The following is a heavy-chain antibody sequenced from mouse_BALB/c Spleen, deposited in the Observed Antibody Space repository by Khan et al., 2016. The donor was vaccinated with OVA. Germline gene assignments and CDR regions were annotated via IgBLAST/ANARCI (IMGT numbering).Heavy chain of an antibody. D-gene: IGHD1-1*01. V-gene: IGHV1-7*01. CDR2: INPTSGYT. J-gene: IGHJ2*01. Sequence: QVRLQQSGADLAKPSPSVTMSCTASGYTFTTYCMHWVKQRPGQGLEWIGYINPTSGYTDYKAKFKDRATLSADKSSSTAYMQLSSLTSEDSAVYYCRRGRIDYWGQGTTLTVSS. CDR1: GYTFTTYC. CDR3: RRGRIDY.